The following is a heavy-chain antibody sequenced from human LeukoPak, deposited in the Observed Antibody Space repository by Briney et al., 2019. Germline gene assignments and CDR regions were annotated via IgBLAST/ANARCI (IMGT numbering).Heavy chain of an antibody. Sequence: GGSLRLSCAASGFTFSSYSMNWVRQAPGKGLEWVSSISSSSSYIYYADSVKGRFTISRDNAKNSLYLQMNSLRAEDTAVYYCARHIVVVPAAIGFDPWGQGTLVTVSS. V-gene: IGHV3-21*01. J-gene: IGHJ5*02. CDR2: ISSSSSYI. D-gene: IGHD2-2*02. CDR3: ARHIVVVPAAIGFDP. CDR1: GFTFSSYS.